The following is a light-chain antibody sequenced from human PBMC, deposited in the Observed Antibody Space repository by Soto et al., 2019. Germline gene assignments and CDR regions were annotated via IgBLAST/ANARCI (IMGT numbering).Light chain of an antibody. CDR1: QSVSNNY. Sequence: EIVLTQSPGTLSLSPGEGASLSCRASQSVSNNYLAWYQQKPGQAPRLLIYGASNRATGIPDRFSGSGPGTDFTLTISRLEPEDFAVYYCQQYGSSGTFGQGTKVDI. J-gene: IGKJ1*01. CDR2: GAS. CDR3: QQYGSSGT. V-gene: IGKV3-20*01.